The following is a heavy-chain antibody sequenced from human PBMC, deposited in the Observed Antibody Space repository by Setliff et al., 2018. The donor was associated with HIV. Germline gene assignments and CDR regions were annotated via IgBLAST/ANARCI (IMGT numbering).Heavy chain of an antibody. Sequence: LRLSCAASGFTFSNYEMSWVRQAPGKGPGWVSYITGSGDTIYYADSVKGRFTMSRDNAKDSVYLQMNTLRVEDTAVYYCAREATPRHSSGWVYFDYWGQGMMVTVS. CDR3: AREATPRHSSGWVYFDY. D-gene: IGHD6-19*01. J-gene: IGHJ4*02. V-gene: IGHV3-48*03. CDR2: ITGSGDTI. CDR1: GFTFSNYE.